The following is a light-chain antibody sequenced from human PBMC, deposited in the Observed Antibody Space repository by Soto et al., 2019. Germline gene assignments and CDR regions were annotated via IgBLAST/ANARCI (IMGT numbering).Light chain of an antibody. CDR2: AAS. Sequence: DIQMTQSPSSLSASVGDRVTITCRASQSISSYLNWYQQKPGKAPKLLIYAASSLQSGVPSRFSGSGSGTDFTLTISSLQPEDFATCSCQQSSGTLSFGPGTKVDIK. J-gene: IGKJ3*01. CDR1: QSISSY. CDR3: QQSSGTLS. V-gene: IGKV1-39*01.